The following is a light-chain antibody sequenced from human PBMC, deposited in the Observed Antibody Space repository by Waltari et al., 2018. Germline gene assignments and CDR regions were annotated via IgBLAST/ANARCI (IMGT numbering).Light chain of an antibody. V-gene: IGKV1-9*01. CDR1: QGISSY. Sequence: IQLTQSPSSLSASVGDRVTITCRASQGISSYLAWYQQKPGKAPKLLIYAASTRATGIPDRFSGSGYGTDFSLTISRLEPEDFAVYYCQNHERLPAKFGQGTKVEIK. CDR2: AAS. CDR3: QNHERLPAK. J-gene: IGKJ1*01.